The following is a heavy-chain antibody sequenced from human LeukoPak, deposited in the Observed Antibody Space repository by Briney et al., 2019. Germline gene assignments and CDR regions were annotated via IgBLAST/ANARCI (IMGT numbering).Heavy chain of an antibody. CDR2: ISPYNGNA. CDR1: GYIFSNFA. V-gene: IGHV1-18*01. J-gene: IGHJ4*02. D-gene: IGHD1-1*01. Sequence: GASVKVSCKASGYIFSNFAITWVRQAPGQGLEWVGWISPYNGNANYSPNLQGRVTLTTDTSTSTAYMELRSLRSDDTAVYYCARRKGSDGPGNDYWGQGTLVTVSS. CDR3: ARRKGSDGPGNDY.